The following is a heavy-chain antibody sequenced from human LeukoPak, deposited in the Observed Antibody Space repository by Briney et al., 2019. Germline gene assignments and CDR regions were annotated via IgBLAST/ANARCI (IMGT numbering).Heavy chain of an antibody. Sequence: GGSLRLSCAASGFTFSSSGMHWVRQAPGKGLEWVANIKQDGSEKYYVDSVKGRFTISRDNAKNSLYLQMNSLRAEDTAVYYCARNSIAAPAGYWGQGTLVTVSS. CDR1: GFTFSSSG. V-gene: IGHV3-7*01. J-gene: IGHJ4*02. CDR2: IKQDGSEK. CDR3: ARNSIAAPAGY. D-gene: IGHD6-6*01.